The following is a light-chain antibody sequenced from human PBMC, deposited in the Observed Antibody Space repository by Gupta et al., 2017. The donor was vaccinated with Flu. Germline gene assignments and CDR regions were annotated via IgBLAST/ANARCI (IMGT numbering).Light chain of an antibody. CDR1: SSDVGGYNY. Sequence: QSALTQPRSVSGSPGQSVTISCTRTSSDVGGYNYVSWSQQHAGKAPKLMIYDVSKRPSGVPDRFSGSKSGNTASLTISGLQAEDEADYYCCSYAGSYTFPYVFGTGTKVTVL. J-gene: IGLJ1*01. CDR2: DVS. V-gene: IGLV2-11*01. CDR3: CSYAGSYTFPYV.